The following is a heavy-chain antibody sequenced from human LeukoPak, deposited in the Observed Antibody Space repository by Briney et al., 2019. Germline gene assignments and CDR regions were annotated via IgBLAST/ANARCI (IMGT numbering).Heavy chain of an antibody. Sequence: ASVKVSCKASGYTFTGYYMHWVRQAPGQGLEWMEWINPNSGGTNYAQKFQGRVTMTRDTSISTAYMELSRLRSDDTAVYYCARGGYGAAAGTFYWGQGTLVTVSS. CDR1: GYTFTGYY. V-gene: IGHV1-2*02. CDR2: INPNSGGT. J-gene: IGHJ4*02. CDR3: ARGGYGAAAGTFY. D-gene: IGHD6-13*01.